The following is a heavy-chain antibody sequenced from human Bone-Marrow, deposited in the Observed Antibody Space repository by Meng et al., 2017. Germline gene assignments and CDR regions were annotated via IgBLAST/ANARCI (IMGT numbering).Heavy chain of an antibody. D-gene: IGHD1-7*01. CDR2: VYHRGDT. CDR3: GRDQGRELINH. CDR1: GGSISSDIW. Sequence: QVQLQESGPGLVKPSGTLSLTCAVSGGSISSDIWWSWVRQPPGKGLEWIGEVYHRGDTNYNPSLKSRVVISVDKSKNQFSLNLSSVTAADTAVYYCGRDQGRELINHWGQGTLVTVSS. J-gene: IGHJ4*02. V-gene: IGHV4-4*02.